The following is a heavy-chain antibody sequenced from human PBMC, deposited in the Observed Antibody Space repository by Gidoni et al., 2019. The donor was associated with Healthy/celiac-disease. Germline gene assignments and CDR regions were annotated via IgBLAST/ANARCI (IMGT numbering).Heavy chain of an antibody. D-gene: IGHD3-9*01. CDR1: GGSISSSRYY. CDR3: ARHPFDHENWFDP. Sequence: QLQLQESRPGLVKPSETLSLTCTVSGGSISSSRYYWGWIRPPPGKGLEWIGSIYYSGSTYYNPSLKSRVTISVDTSKNQFSLKLSSVTAADTAVYYCARHPFDHENWFDPWGQGTLVTVSS. V-gene: IGHV4-39*01. CDR2: IYYSGST. J-gene: IGHJ5*02.